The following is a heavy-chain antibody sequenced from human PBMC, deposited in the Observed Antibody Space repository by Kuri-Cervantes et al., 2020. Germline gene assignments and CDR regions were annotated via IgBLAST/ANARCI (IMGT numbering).Heavy chain of an antibody. Sequence: GSLRLSCAVSGYSISSGYSWGWIRQPPGKGLEWIGEINHSGSTTYTPSLKSRVIISVDTSKNQFSLKLSSVTAADTAVYYCARGARRGSGRRTFDYWGQGTLVTVSS. CDR2: INHSGST. D-gene: IGHD3-10*01. J-gene: IGHJ4*02. V-gene: IGHV4-38-2*01. CDR1: GYSISSGYS. CDR3: ARGARRGSGRRTFDY.